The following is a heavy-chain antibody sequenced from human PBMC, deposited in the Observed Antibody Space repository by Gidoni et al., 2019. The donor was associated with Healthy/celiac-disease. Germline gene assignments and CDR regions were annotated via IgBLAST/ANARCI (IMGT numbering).Heavy chain of an antibody. CDR3: ARENYDFWSALPGAFDY. J-gene: IGHJ4*02. Sequence: ELQLVESEGRLVEPGVSLTLSCAASGFTFSSYWMSWVSQAPGKGRQWVANRKQEGSEKYYVDSVKGRFTISRDNAKNSLYLKMNSLRAEDTAVYYCARENYDFWSALPGAFDYWGQGTLVTVSS. CDR1: GFTFSSYW. V-gene: IGHV3-7*01. D-gene: IGHD3-3*01. CDR2: RKQEGSEK.